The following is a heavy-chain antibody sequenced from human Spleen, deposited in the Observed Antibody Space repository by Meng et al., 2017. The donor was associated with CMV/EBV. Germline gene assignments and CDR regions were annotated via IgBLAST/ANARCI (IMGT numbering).Heavy chain of an antibody. CDR1: GYTFTGYY. CDR3: ARDYDYYGSGSSGYYYYGMDV. J-gene: IGHJ6*02. D-gene: IGHD3-10*01. V-gene: IGHV1-2*02. CDR2: INPKSGGT. Sequence: ASVKVSCKASGYTFTGYYMHWVRQAPGQGLEWMGWINPKSGGTNYAQNFQGRVTMTRDTSISTAYMELSRLRSEDTAVYYCARDYDYYGSGSSGYYYYGMDVWGQGTTVTVSS.